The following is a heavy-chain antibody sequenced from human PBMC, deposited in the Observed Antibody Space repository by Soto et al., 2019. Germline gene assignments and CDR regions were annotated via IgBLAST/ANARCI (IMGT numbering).Heavy chain of an antibody. CDR3: ARKVYYYGMDV. Sequence: SETLSLTCTVSGGSVSSGSYYWSWIRQPPGKGLEWIGYIYYSGSTNYNPSLKSRVTISVDTSKNQFSLKLSSVTAADTAVYYCARKVYYYGMDVWGQGTTVTVSS. V-gene: IGHV4-61*01. CDR2: IYYSGST. CDR1: GGSVSSGSYY. J-gene: IGHJ6*02.